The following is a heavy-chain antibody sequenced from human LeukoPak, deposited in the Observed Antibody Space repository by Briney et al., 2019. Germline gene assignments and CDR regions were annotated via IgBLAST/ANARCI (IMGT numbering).Heavy chain of an antibody. J-gene: IGHJ4*02. CDR1: GGSFSGYY. V-gene: IGHV4-34*01. D-gene: IGHD3-22*01. CDR3: ARVPYDSSGYFPGFDY. Sequence: KASETLSLTCAVYGGSFSGYYWSWIRQPPGKGLEWIGEINHSGSTNYNPSLKSRVTISVDTSKNQFSLKLSSVTAADMAVYYCARVPYDSSGYFPGFDYWGQGTLVTVSS. CDR2: INHSGST.